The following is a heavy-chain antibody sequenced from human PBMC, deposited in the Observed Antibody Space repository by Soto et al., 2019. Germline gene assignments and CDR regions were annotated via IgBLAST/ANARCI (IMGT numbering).Heavy chain of an antibody. Sequence: SETLSLTCAVYGGSFSGYYWSWIRQPPGKGLEWIGEINHSGSTNYNPSLKSRVTISVDTSKNQFSLKLSSVTAADTAVYYCARGRPIDYWGQGTLVTVSS. CDR1: GGSFSGYY. CDR3: ARGRPIDY. V-gene: IGHV4-34*01. J-gene: IGHJ4*02. CDR2: INHSGST.